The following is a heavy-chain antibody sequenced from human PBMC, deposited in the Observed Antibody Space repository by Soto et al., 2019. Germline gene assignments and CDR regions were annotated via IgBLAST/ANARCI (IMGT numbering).Heavy chain of an antibody. Sequence: PGETLKISCKGSGYSCTSYWIGWVRQMPGKGLEWMGIIYPGDSDTRYSPSFQGQVTISADKSISTAYLQWSSLKASDTAMYYCARHYPFGSSWYDYYYGMDVWGQGTTVTVSS. CDR1: GYSCTSYW. CDR3: ARHYPFGSSWYDYYYGMDV. V-gene: IGHV5-51*01. J-gene: IGHJ6*02. CDR2: IYPGDSDT. D-gene: IGHD6-13*01.